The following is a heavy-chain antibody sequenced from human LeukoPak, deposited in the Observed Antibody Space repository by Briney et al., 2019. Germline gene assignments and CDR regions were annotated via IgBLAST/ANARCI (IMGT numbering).Heavy chain of an antibody. Sequence: GGSLRLSCAASGFTFSDYYMSRIRQAPGKGLEWVSYISSSGSTIYYADSVKGRFTISRDNAKNSLYLQMNSLRAEDTAVYYCASSPYSSSSWGIVDYWGQGTLVTVSS. CDR3: ASSPYSSSSWGIVDY. V-gene: IGHV3-11*01. CDR2: ISSSGSTI. CDR1: GFTFSDYY. J-gene: IGHJ4*02. D-gene: IGHD6-6*01.